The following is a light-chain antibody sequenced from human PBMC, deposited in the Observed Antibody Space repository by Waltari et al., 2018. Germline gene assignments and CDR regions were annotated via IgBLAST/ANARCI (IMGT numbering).Light chain of an antibody. J-gene: IGLJ3*02. CDR1: SNDVGGYDY. Sequence: QSALTPPASVSGSPGQSITISCTGTSNDVGGYDYVSWFQQHPDKAPKLMIYGVTNRPSGVSNRFFGSKSGNTASLTISGLQAEDEADYYCSSYTRSDTLVFGGGTRLTVL. CDR2: GVT. V-gene: IGLV2-14*01. CDR3: SSYTRSDTLV.